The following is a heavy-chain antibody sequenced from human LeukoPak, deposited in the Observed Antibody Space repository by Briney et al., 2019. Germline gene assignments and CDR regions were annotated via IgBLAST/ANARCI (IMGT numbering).Heavy chain of an antibody. D-gene: IGHD1-1*01. V-gene: IGHV3-30*02. J-gene: IGHJ4*02. CDR2: IRQDGNNK. CDR3: ARGNCSHGGITPY. CDR1: GVYFNNFD. Sequence: PGGSLRLSCEAPGVYFNNFDMRFGRQAPGKGLDWMTYIRQDGNNKYYADYVKGRFTVSRDNSKNTMYLQMDSLRPDDTAVYYCARGNCSHGGITPYCGQGTLVTVSS.